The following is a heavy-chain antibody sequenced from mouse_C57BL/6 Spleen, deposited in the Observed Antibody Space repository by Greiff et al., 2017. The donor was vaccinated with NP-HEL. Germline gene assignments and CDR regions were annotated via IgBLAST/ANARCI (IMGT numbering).Heavy chain of an antibody. CDR2: INPNNGGT. V-gene: IGHV1-22*01. D-gene: IGHD2-2*01. CDR1: GYTFTDYN. J-gene: IGHJ4*01. CDR3: ARPRDGYDGAMDY. Sequence: VQLQQSGPELVKPGASVKMSCKASGYTFTDYNMHWVKQSHGKSLEWIGYINPNNGGTSYNQKFKGKATLTVNKSSSTAYMELRSLTSEDSAVYYMARPRDGYDGAMDYWGQGTSVTVSS.